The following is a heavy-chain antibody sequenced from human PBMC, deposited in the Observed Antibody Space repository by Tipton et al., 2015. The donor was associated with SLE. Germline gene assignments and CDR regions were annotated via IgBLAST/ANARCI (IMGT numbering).Heavy chain of an antibody. V-gene: IGHV3-48*03. Sequence: SLRLSCAASGFTFSSYEMNWVRQAPGKGLEWVSYISSSGSTIYYADSAKGRFTISRDNAKNSLYLQMNSLRAEDTAVYYCARAPGQLWPWDYWGQGTLVTVSS. D-gene: IGHD5-18*01. J-gene: IGHJ4*02. CDR1: GFTFSSYE. CDR2: ISSSGSTI. CDR3: ARAPGQLWPWDY.